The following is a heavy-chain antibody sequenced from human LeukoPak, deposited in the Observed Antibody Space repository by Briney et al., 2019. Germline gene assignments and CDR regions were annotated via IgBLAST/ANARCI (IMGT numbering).Heavy chain of an antibody. J-gene: IGHJ4*02. Sequence: PGRSLRLSCAASGFTFSSYGMHWVRQAPGKGLEWVAVIWYDGSNKYYADSVKGRFTISRDNSKNTLYLQMNSLRAEDTAVYYCAKANNELNYYDSSGVSDYWGQGTLVTVSS. V-gene: IGHV3-33*06. CDR1: GFTFSSYG. D-gene: IGHD3-22*01. CDR2: IWYDGSNK. CDR3: AKANNELNYYDSSGVSDY.